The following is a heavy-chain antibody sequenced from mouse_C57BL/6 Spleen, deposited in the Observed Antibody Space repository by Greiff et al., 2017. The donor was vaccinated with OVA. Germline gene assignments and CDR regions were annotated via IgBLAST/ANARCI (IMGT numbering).Heavy chain of an antibody. V-gene: IGHV10-1*01. Sequence: EVQRVESGGGLVQPKGSLKLSCAASGFSFNTYAMNWVRQAPGKGLEWVARIRSKSNNYATYYADSVKDRFTISRDDSESMLYLQMNNLKTEDTAMYYCVRHQIYDGYTYAMDYWGQGTSVTVSS. CDR2: IRSKSNNYAT. J-gene: IGHJ4*01. CDR3: VRHQIYDGYTYAMDY. D-gene: IGHD2-3*01. CDR1: GFSFNTYA.